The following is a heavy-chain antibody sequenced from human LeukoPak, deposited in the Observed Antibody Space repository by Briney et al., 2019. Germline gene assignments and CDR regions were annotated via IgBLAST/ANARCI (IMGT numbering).Heavy chain of an antibody. CDR1: GYTFTGYY. D-gene: IGHD3-22*01. Sequence: ASVKVSCKASGYTFTGYYLHWMRQAPGQGLEWLGWINPNNGDTNYAQKFQARVTTARDTSINTAYMEMISLKSDDTAVYYCAREAAYYDLNGKGDDAFDLWGQGTMVIVSS. V-gene: IGHV1-2*02. CDR3: AREAAYYDLNGKGDDAFDL. J-gene: IGHJ3*01. CDR2: INPNNGDT.